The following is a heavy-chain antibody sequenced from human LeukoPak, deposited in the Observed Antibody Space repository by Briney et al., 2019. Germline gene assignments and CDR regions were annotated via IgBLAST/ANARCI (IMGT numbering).Heavy chain of an antibody. CDR3: ARPLPGGGFGELND. V-gene: IGHV1-69*06. CDR2: IIPIFGTA. J-gene: IGHJ4*02. D-gene: IGHD3-10*01. Sequence: SVKVSCTASGGTFSSYAISWVRQAPGQGLEWMGGIIPIFGTANYAQKFQGRVTITADKSTSTAYMELSSLRSEDTAVYYCARPLPGGGFGELNDWGQGTLVTVSS. CDR1: GGTFSSYA.